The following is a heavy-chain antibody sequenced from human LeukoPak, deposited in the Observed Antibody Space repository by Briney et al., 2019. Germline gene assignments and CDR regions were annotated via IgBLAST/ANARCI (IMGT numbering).Heavy chain of an antibody. CDR1: GFTFSSYA. D-gene: IGHD3-22*01. V-gene: IGHV3-30*04. CDR3: ARDAYYDSRGYYYDY. CDR2: ISYDGSNK. Sequence: PGGSLRLSCAASGFTFSSYAMHWVRQAPGKGLEWVAVISYDGSNKYYADSVKGRFTISRDNSKNTLYLQMNSLRAEDTAVYYCARDAYYDSRGYYYDYWGQGTLVTVSS. J-gene: IGHJ4*02.